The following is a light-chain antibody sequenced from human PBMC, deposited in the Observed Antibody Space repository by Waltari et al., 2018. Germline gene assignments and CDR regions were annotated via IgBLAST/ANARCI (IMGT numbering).Light chain of an antibody. V-gene: IGKV1-39*01. J-gene: IGKJ2*03. CDR1: QSVATS. CDR2: DAP. Sequence: DIQMTQSPSSLSSSVGDRVTITCRASQSVATSLNWYHQEPGKAPKLLIYDAPSLHSGVPSRFSGSGSGTDFTLTIYSLQPEDFGTYYCQQSHGFPYSFGQGTNLEI. CDR3: QQSHGFPYS.